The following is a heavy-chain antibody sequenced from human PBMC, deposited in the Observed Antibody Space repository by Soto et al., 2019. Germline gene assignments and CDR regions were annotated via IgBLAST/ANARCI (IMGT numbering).Heavy chain of an antibody. CDR3: ARDRSSGSYPY. CDR1: GYAFTSYG. V-gene: IGHV1-18*01. CDR2: ISAYNGNT. Sequence: SVKVSCKASGYAFTSYGSSWVRQAPGQGLEWMGWISAYNGNTNYAQKLQGRVTMTTDTSTSTACMELRSLRSDDTAVYYCARDRSSGSYPYWGQGTLVTVSA. J-gene: IGHJ4*02. D-gene: IGHD1-26*01.